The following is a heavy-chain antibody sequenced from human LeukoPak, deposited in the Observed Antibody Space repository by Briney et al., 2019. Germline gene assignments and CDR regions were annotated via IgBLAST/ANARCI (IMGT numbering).Heavy chain of an antibody. J-gene: IGHJ4*01. Sequence: KSSETLSLTCTVSSGSITSYYWSWIRQPPGKGLEYIGHIYYTGITDYNPSLKSRVTMSVDTSKNQFSLRLISVTASDTAVYFCAGAPNRHFFDYWGHGTLVAVSS. CDR2: IYYTGIT. V-gene: IGHV4-59*01. CDR1: SGSITSYY. CDR3: AGAPNRHFFDY.